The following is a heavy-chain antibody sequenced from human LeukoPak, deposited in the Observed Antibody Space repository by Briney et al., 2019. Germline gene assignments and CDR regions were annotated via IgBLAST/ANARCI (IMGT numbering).Heavy chain of an antibody. V-gene: IGHV4-4*07. CDR3: ARGLVGATWTAFDI. Sequence: SETLSLTCTVSGGSISSYYWSWIRQPAGKGLELIGRIYSSGSANYNPSLKSRVAMSVDTSKNQFSLNLSSVTAADTAVYNCARGLVGATWTAFDIWGQGTMVTVSS. D-gene: IGHD1-26*01. J-gene: IGHJ3*02. CDR2: IYSSGSA. CDR1: GGSISSYY.